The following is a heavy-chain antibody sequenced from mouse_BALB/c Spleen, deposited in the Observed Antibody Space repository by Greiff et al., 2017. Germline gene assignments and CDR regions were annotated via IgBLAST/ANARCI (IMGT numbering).Heavy chain of an antibody. D-gene: IGHD2-4*01. CDR2: IWAGGST. CDR3: ARSESTMITPFDY. Sequence: VMLVESGPGLVAPSQSLSITCTVSGFSLTSYGVHWVRQPPGKGLEWLGVIWAGGSTNYNSALMSRLSISKDNSKSQVFLKMNSLQTDDTAMYYCARSESTMITPFDYWGQGTTLTVSS. J-gene: IGHJ2*01. CDR1: GFSLTSYG. V-gene: IGHV2-9*02.